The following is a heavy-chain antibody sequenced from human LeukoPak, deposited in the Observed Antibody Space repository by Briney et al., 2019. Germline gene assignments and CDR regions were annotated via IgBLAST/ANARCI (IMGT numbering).Heavy chain of an antibody. CDR2: ISWNSGSI. D-gene: IGHD4-11*01. Sequence: GGSLRLSCAASGFTFDDYAMHWVRQAPGKGPEWVSGISWNSGSIGYADSVKGRFTISRDNARNSLYLQMNNLRVEDTAVYYCARGYTNYGYVFDIWGQGTMVTVSS. V-gene: IGHV3-9*01. CDR1: GFTFDDYA. CDR3: ARGYTNYGYVFDI. J-gene: IGHJ3*02.